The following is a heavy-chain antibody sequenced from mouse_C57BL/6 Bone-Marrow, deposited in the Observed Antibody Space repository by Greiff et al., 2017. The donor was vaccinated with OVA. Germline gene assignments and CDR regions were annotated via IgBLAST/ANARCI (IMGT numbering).Heavy chain of an antibody. D-gene: IGHD2-1*01. V-gene: IGHV1-18*01. Sequence: VQLKQPGAELVKPGASVKIPCKASGYTFTDYNMDWVKQSHGKSLEWIGDINPNNGGTIYNQKFKGKATLTVDKSSSTAYMELRSLTSEDTAVYYCASLYGNYWFAYWGQGTLVTVSA. J-gene: IGHJ3*01. CDR2: INPNNGGT. CDR3: ASLYGNYWFAY. CDR1: GYTFTDYN.